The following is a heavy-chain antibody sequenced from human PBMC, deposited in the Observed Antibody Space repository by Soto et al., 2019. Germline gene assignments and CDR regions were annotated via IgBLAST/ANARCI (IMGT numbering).Heavy chain of an antibody. J-gene: IGHJ6*02. CDR1: GGTFSSYT. CDR2: IIPILGIA. D-gene: IGHD6-13*01. V-gene: IGHV1-69*08. Sequence: QVQLVQSGAEVKKPGSSVKVSCKASGGTFSSYTISWVRQAPGQGLEWMGRIIPILGIANYAQKFQGRVTITADKSTSTAYMELSSLRSEDTGVYYCARDVSYSSSWYEGMDVWGQGTTVTVSS. CDR3: ARDVSYSSSWYEGMDV.